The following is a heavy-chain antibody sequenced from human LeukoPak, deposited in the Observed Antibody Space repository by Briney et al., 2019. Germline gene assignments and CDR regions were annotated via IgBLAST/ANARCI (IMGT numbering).Heavy chain of an antibody. CDR1: GGSISSGDYY. V-gene: IGHV4-30-4*01. J-gene: IGHJ4*02. Sequence: SQTLSLTCTVSGGSISSGDYYWSWIRQPPGKXXEWIGYIYYSGSTYYNPSLKSRVTISVDTSKNQFSLKLSSVTAADTAVYYSARGYGSGWVDYWGQGTLVTVSS. CDR2: IYYSGST. CDR3: ARGYGSGWVDY. D-gene: IGHD3-10*01.